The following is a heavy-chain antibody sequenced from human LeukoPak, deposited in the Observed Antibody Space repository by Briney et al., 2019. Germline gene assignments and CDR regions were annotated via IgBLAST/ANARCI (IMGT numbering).Heavy chain of an antibody. CDR3: ARDGRLGMGRGVNAFDI. CDR1: GYTFSNYG. D-gene: IGHD3-10*01. CDR2: ISPYNGNT. Sequence: ASVKVSCKASGYTFSNYGVSWVRQAPGQGLEWMGWISPYNGNTNYAQKLQGRVTMTTDTSTNTAYMELRSLRSDDTAVYYCARDGRLGMGRGVNAFDIWGQGTMATVSS. J-gene: IGHJ3*02. V-gene: IGHV1-18*01.